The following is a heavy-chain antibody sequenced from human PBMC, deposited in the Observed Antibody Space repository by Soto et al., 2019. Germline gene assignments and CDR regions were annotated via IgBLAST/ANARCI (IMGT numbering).Heavy chain of an antibody. V-gene: IGHV4-31*03. D-gene: IGHD3-22*01. CDR2: IYYSGST. Sequence: PSEPLSLPCTCSGSSIGSGGYYWSWIRQHPGKGLEWIGYIYYSGSTYYNPSLKSRVTISVDTSKNQFSLKLSSVTAADTAVYYCCRGDRRGPKRLDAFDIWGQGTRGTVSS. CDR3: CRGDRRGPKRLDAFDI. CDR1: GSSIGSGGYY. J-gene: IGHJ3*02.